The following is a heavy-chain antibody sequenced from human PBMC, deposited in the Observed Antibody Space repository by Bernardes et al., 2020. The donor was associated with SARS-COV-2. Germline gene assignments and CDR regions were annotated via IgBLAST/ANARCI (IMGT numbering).Heavy chain of an antibody. CDR2: IGTAGDT. CDR3: ARGGYSSGWYSNDAFDI. CDR1: GFTFRSYD. D-gene: IGHD6-19*01. J-gene: IGHJ3*02. Sequence: VGSLSLSCAASGFTFRSYDMHWVRQATGQGLEWVSAIGTAGDTYYPGSVKGRFTISRENAKNSLYLQMNSLRAGDTAVYYCARGGYSSGWYSNDAFDIWGQGTMVTVSS. V-gene: IGHV3-13*04.